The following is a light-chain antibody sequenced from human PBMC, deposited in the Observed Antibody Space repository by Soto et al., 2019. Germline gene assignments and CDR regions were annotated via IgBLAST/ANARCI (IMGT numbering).Light chain of an antibody. Sequence: IQMAPTPSTLSASVGDRVTITCRASQSISSYLNWYQQKPGQAPKLLIYAATSLQSGVPSRFSGSESGTDFTLTISSLQPEDFAAYYCQQSYSIPQTFGQGTKVDIK. CDR2: AAT. CDR3: QQSYSIPQT. J-gene: IGKJ1*01. CDR1: QSISSY. V-gene: IGKV1-39*01.